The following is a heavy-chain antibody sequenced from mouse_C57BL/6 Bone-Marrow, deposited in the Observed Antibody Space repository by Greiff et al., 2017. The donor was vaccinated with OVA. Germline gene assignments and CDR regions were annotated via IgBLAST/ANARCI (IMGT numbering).Heavy chain of an antibody. J-gene: IGHJ1*03. CDR1: GFTFSDYG. Sequence: EVQLVESGGGLVKPGGSLKLSCAASGFTFSDYGMHWVRQAPEKGLEWVAYISSGSSTIYYADTVKGRFTISRDNAKNTLFLQMTSVRSEDTAMYYCARTRPYGKDWYFDVWGTGTTVTVSS. CDR3: ARTRPYGKDWYFDV. D-gene: IGHD1-1*01. V-gene: IGHV5-17*01. CDR2: ISSGSSTI.